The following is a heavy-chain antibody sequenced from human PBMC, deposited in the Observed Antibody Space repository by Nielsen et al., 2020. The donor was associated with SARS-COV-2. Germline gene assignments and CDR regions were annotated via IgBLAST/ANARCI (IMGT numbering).Heavy chain of an antibody. CDR2: IYYSGST. V-gene: IGHV4-31*03. Sequence: SETLSLTCTVSGGSISSGGYYWSWIRQHPGKGLEWIGYIYYSGSTYYNPSLKSRVTISVDTSKNQFSLKLSSVTAADTAVYYCARETTTRGYYYYYYMDVWGKGTTVTVSS. J-gene: IGHJ6*03. D-gene: IGHD4-11*01. CDR1: GGSISSGGYY. CDR3: ARETTTRGYYYYYYMDV.